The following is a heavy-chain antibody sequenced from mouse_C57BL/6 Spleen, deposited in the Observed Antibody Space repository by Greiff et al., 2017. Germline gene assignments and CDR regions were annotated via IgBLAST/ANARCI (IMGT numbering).Heavy chain of an antibody. Sequence: QVQLKQSGAELARPGASVKMSCKASGYTFTSYTMHWVKQRPGQGLEWIGYINPSSGYTKYNQKFKDKATLTADKSSSTAYMQLSSLTYEDSAVYYCARDGSSPIDYWGQGTTVTVSS. V-gene: IGHV1-4*01. CDR1: GYTFTSYT. J-gene: IGHJ4*01. CDR2: INPSSGYT. CDR3: ARDGSSPIDY. D-gene: IGHD1-1*01.